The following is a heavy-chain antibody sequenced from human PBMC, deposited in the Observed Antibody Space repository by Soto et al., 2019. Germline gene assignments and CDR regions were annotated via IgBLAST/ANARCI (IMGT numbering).Heavy chain of an antibody. V-gene: IGHV3-74*01. CDR2: INSDGSTA. CDR1: GFTFSTYW. J-gene: IGHJ5*02. Sequence: SLRLSCAASGFTFSTYWLHWVRQAPRKGLVWVPRINSDGSTATYADSVKGRFTISRDNAKNTLFLQMNSLRAEDTAVYYCARGAKGQWLLDSSGQGTLVIVSS. D-gene: IGHD6-19*01. CDR3: ARGAKGQWLLDS.